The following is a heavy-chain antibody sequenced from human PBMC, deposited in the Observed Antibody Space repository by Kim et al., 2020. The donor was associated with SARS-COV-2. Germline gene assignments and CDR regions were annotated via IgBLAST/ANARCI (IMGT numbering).Heavy chain of an antibody. V-gene: IGHV4-39*01. D-gene: IGHD6-13*01. CDR1: GGSISSSSYY. CDR3: ASRSGYSSSWYSGTYFDY. Sequence: SQTLSLTCTVSGGSISSSSYYWGWIRQPPGKGLEWIGSIYYSGSTYYNPSLKSRVTISVDTSKNQFSLKLSSVTAADTAVYYCASRSGYSSSWYSGTYFDYWGQGTLVTVSS. CDR2: IYYSGST. J-gene: IGHJ4*02.